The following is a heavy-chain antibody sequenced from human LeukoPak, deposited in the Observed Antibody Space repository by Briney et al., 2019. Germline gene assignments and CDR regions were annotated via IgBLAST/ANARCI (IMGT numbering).Heavy chain of an antibody. CDR2: IYYSGST. D-gene: IGHD3-22*01. V-gene: IGHV4-39*07. Sequence: SETLSLTCTVSGGSISSSSYYWGWIRQPPGKGLEWIGSIYYSGSTYYNPSLKSRVTISVETSKNQFSLKLSSVTAADTAVYYCARASYSYDINGWVPFDYWGQGTLVTVSS. CDR3: ARASYSYDINGWVPFDY. J-gene: IGHJ4*02. CDR1: GGSISSSSYY.